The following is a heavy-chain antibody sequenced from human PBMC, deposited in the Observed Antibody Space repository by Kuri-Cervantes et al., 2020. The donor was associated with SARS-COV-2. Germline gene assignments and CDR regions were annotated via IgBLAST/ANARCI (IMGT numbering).Heavy chain of an antibody. CDR1: GFTFSSYA. CDR3: ASGDSSSSWNGYYYYGMDV. V-gene: IGHV3-23*01. Sequence: GESLKISCAASGFTFSSYAMSWVRQAPGKGLEWVPAISGSGGSTYYADSVKGRFTISRDNSKNTLYLQMNSLRAEDTAVYYCASGDSSSSWNGYYYYGMDVWGQGTTVTVSS. J-gene: IGHJ6*02. D-gene: IGHD6-6*01. CDR2: ISGSGGST.